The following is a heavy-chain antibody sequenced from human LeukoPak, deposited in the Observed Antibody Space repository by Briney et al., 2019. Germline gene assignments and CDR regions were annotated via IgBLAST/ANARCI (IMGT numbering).Heavy chain of an antibody. Sequence: ASVTVSCKSSGYTFTSYYIHWVRQAPGQGLEWMGWVNPDSGGTNYAQTFQGRVTLTRDTSISTAYMELSSLRSDDTAVYYCARETGRDGYKDLDYGGQGTLVTVSS. CDR1: GYTFTSYY. V-gene: IGHV1-2*02. D-gene: IGHD5-24*01. CDR2: VNPDSGGT. CDR3: ARETGRDGYKDLDY. J-gene: IGHJ4*02.